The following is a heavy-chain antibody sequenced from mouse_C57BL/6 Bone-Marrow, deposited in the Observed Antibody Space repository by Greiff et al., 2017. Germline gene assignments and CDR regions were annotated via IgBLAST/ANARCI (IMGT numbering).Heavy chain of an antibody. V-gene: IGHV1-54*01. CDR1: GYAFTNYL. CDR2: INPGSGGT. J-gene: IGHJ2*01. D-gene: IGHD3-2*02. CDR3: ARETAQVYFDY. Sequence: VQLQQSGAELVRPGTSVKVSCKASGYAFTNYLIEWVKQRPGQGLEWIGVINPGSGGTNYNEKFKGKATLTADKSSSTAYMQLSSLTSEDSAVYYCARETAQVYFDYWGQGTTLTVSS.